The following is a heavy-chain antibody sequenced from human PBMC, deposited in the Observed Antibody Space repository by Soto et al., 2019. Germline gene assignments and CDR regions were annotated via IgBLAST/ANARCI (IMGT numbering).Heavy chain of an antibody. CDR2: IGGDGGST. Sequence: EVPLLESGGGLVQPGGSLRLSCAASGFTFSSYAMNWVRQAPGKGLEWVSLIGGDGGSTYYADSVRGRFTISRDNSKNTLYLQMNSLRAEDTAIYYCAKAYSSIWSHWYFDRWGLGTLVTVSS. CDR1: GFTFSSYA. J-gene: IGHJ2*01. D-gene: IGHD6-13*01. CDR3: AKAYSSIWSHWYFDR. V-gene: IGHV3-23*01.